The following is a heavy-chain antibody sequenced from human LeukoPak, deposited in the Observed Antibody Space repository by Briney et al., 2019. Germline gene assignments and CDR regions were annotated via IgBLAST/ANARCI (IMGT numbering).Heavy chain of an antibody. D-gene: IGHD1-26*01. Sequence: PSETLSLTCAVYGGSFSGYYWGWIRQPPGKGLEWIGSFYFSGSTYYNPSLKSRVTISVDTSKNQFSLKLSSVTAADTAVYYCARHSSGSYRGFDDWGQETLVTVSS. CDR3: ARHSSGSYRGFDD. CDR1: GGSFSGYY. J-gene: IGHJ4*02. V-gene: IGHV4-39*01. CDR2: FYFSGST.